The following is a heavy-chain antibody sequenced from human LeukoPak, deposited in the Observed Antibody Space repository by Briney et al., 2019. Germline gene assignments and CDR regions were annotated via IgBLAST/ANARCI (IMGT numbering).Heavy chain of an antibody. D-gene: IGHD5-12*01. CDR2: ISSSSSYI. J-gene: IGHJ3*02. CDR1: GFSFSSSS. Sequence: PGGSLRLSCAASGFSFSSSSMNWVRQAPGKGLEWISYISSSSSYIYYADSVKGRFTISRDNAKNSLYLQMNSLRAEDTAVYYCASSKGYDYNDAFDIWGQGTMVTVSS. V-gene: IGHV3-21*05. CDR3: ASSKGYDYNDAFDI.